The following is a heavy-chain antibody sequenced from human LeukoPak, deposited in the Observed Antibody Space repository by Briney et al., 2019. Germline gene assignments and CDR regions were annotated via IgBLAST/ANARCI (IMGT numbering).Heavy chain of an antibody. CDR3: ARGIVDYYDSGSYYNVHAFDY. D-gene: IGHD3-10*01. Sequence: ASVKVSCKASGYTFTSYDINWVRQATGQGLEWMGWMNPNSGNTGYAQKFQGRVTMTRNTSISTAYMELSSLRSEDTAVYYCARGIVDYYDSGSYYNVHAFDYWGQGTLVTVSS. V-gene: IGHV1-8*01. CDR2: MNPNSGNT. CDR1: GYTFTSYD. J-gene: IGHJ4*02.